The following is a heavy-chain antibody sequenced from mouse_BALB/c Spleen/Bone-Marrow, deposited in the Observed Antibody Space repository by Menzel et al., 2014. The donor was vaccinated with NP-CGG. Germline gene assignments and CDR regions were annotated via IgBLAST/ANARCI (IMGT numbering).Heavy chain of an antibody. CDR1: GFTFSYYA. V-gene: IGHV5-6-5*01. CDR3: ARRYYGYWYFDV. D-gene: IGHD1-1*01. CDR2: IYSGGST. Sequence: EVKLVESGGGLVKPGGSLKLSCAASGFTFSYYAMSWVRQTPEKRLEWVASIYSGGSTYYPDSVKGRFTISRDNARNILYLQMNSLRSEDTAMYYCARRYYGYWYFDVWGAGTTVTVSS. J-gene: IGHJ1*01.